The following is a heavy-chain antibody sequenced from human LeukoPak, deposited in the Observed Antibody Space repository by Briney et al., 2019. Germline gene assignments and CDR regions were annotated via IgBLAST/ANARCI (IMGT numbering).Heavy chain of an antibody. J-gene: IGHJ6*02. Sequence: GASVKVSCKASGGTFSSYAISWVRQAPGQGLEWMGGIIPIFGTANYAQKFQGRVTITADESTSTAYMELSSLRSEDTAVYYCARDSITIFGVDTNYYYYGMDVWGQGTTVTVSS. CDR1: GGTFSSYA. CDR2: IIPIFGTA. CDR3: ARDSITIFGVDTNYYYYGMDV. D-gene: IGHD3-3*01. V-gene: IGHV1-69*13.